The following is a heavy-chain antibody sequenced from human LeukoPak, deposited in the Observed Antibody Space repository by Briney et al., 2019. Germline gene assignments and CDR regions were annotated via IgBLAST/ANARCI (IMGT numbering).Heavy chain of an antibody. CDR2: IYYSGTT. V-gene: IGHV4-59*08. J-gene: IGHJ4*02. D-gene: IGHD3-3*01. CDR1: GGSISSYY. Sequence: SETLSLTRTVSGGSISSYYWTWIRQPPGKGLEWIGCIYYSGTTSYNPSLKSRVTISVDTSKNQFSLKLSSVTAADTAVYYCARQFDFWSGLFDYWGQGSLVTVSS. CDR3: ARQFDFWSGLFDY.